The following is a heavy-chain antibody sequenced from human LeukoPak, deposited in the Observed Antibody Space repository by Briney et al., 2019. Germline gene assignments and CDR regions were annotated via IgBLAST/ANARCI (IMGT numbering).Heavy chain of an antibody. J-gene: IGHJ5*02. V-gene: IGHV1-2*02. D-gene: IGHD4-11*01. Sequence: ASVKVSCKASGYTFTGYYIHWVRQAPGQGLEWMGWINPNSGVTNYAQKFQGRVTLTGDTPISTAYMEVSRLTSDDTAVYYCARPHTVLYNWFDPWGQGTLVTVSS. CDR2: INPNSGVT. CDR3: ARPHTVLYNWFDP. CDR1: GYTFTGYY.